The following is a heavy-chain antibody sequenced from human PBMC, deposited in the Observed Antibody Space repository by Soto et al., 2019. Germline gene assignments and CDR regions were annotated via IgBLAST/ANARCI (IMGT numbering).Heavy chain of an antibody. J-gene: IGHJ4*02. CDR1: GFTCSSYA. CDR3: AKARHGSGTYSYSDY. Sequence: QVQLVESGGGVVQPGRSLRLSCAASGFTCSSYAMHWVRQAPGDGLEWVAVIWNDGSNKNYADSVKGRFTISRYNSKNTLYLQMNSLRTEDTAVYYCAKARHGSGTYSYSDYWGQGILVTSSS. CDR2: IWNDGSNK. D-gene: IGHD3-10*01. V-gene: IGHV3-30*18.